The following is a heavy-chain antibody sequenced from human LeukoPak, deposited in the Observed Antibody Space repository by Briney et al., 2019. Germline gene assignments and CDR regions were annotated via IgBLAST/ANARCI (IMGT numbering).Heavy chain of an antibody. CDR3: ARDTYYYDSSGHRRGFDP. V-gene: IGHV4-34*01. J-gene: IGHJ5*02. D-gene: IGHD3-22*01. CDR1: GGSFSGYY. CDR2: INHSGST. Sequence: PSETLSLTCAVYGGSFSGYYRSWIRQPPGKGLEWIGEINHSGSTNYNPSLKSRVTISVDTSKNQFSLKLSSVTAADTAVYYCARDTYYYDSSGHRRGFDPWGQGTLVTVSS.